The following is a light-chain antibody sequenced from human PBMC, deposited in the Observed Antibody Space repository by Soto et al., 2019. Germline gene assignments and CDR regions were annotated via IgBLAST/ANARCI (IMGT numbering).Light chain of an antibody. J-gene: IGKJ1*01. Sequence: EIVMTQSPATLSVSPGERATLSFRASQSVSSNLAWYQQKPGQAPRLLIYGASTRATGIPARFSGSGSGTEFTLTISSLQSEDFAVYYCQQYNNSWTLSQGTKVDIK. CDR3: QQYNNSWT. V-gene: IGKV3-15*01. CDR1: QSVSSN. CDR2: GAS.